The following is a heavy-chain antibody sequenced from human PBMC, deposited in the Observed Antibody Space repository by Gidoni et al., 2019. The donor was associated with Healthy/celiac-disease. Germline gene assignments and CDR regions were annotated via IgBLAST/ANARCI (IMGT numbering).Heavy chain of an antibody. V-gene: IGHV3-66*01. J-gene: IGHJ4*02. CDR1: GFTVSSNY. CDR3: ARVPGDSSGYYGDY. Sequence: EVQLVESGGGLVQPGGSLRLSCAASGFTVSSNYMSWVRQAPGKGLELVSVIYSGGSTYYADSVKGRFTISRDNSKNTLYLQMNSLRAEDTAVYYCARVPGDSSGYYGDYWGQGTLVTVSS. CDR2: IYSGGST. D-gene: IGHD3-22*01.